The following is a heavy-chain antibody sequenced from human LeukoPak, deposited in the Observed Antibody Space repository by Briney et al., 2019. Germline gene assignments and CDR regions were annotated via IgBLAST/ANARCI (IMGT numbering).Heavy chain of an antibody. V-gene: IGHV1-8*01. D-gene: IGHD1-26*01. CDR1: GYTFTSYD. Sequence: ASVKVSCKASGYTFTSYDINWVRQATGQGLEWMGWMNPNSGNTGYAQKFQGRVTMTRNTSISTAYMELSSLRSEDTAVYYCARDRGRIVGATSAFDXXXXGTMVTVSS. J-gene: IGHJ3*02. CDR3: ARDRGRIVGATSAFDX. CDR2: MNPNSGNT.